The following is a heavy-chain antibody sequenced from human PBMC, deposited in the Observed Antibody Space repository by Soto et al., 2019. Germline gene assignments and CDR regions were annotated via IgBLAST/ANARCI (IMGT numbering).Heavy chain of an antibody. V-gene: IGHV3-48*04. CDR2: ISSSSSTI. CDR3: ARGFNYDAFDI. J-gene: IGHJ3*02. D-gene: IGHD4-4*01. Sequence: GGSLRLSCAASGFTFSSYSMNWVRQAPGKGLEWVSYISSSSSTIYYADSVKGRFTISRDNAKNSLYLQMNSLRAEDTAVYYCARGFNYDAFDIWGQGTMVTVSS. CDR1: GFTFSSYS.